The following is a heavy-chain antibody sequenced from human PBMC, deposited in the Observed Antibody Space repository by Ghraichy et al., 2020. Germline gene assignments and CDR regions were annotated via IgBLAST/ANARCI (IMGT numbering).Heavy chain of an antibody. Sequence: SETLSLTCTVSGGSISSSSYYWCWIRQPPGKGLEWIGSIYYSGSTYYNPSLKSRVTISVDTSKNQFSLKLSSVTAADTAVYYCARRYCSGGSCYDSAFDIWGQGTMVTVSS. J-gene: IGHJ3*02. D-gene: IGHD2-15*01. CDR3: ARRYCSGGSCYDSAFDI. V-gene: IGHV4-39*01. CDR1: GGSISSSSYY. CDR2: IYYSGST.